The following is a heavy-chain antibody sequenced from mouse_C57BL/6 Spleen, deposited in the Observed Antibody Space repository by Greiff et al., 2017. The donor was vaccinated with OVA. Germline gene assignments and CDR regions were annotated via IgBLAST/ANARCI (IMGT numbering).Heavy chain of an antibody. CDR3: ARERYYGSSYAMDY. V-gene: IGHV2-2*01. J-gene: IGHJ4*01. CDR2: IWSGGST. Sequence: VKLMESGPGLVQPSQSLSITCTVSGFSLTSYGVHWVRQSPGKGLEWLGVIWSGGSTDYNAAFISRLSISKDNSKSQVFFKMNSLQADDTAIYYCARERYYGSSYAMDYWGQGTSVTVSS. D-gene: IGHD1-1*01. CDR1: GFSLTSYG.